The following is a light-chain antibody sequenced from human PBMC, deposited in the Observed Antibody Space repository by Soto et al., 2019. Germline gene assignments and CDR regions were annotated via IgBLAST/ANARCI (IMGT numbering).Light chain of an antibody. CDR3: QQFNNWPVT. CDR2: DAS. J-gene: IGKJ3*01. V-gene: IGKV1D-13*01. Sequence: ANQLTQSPSSLSASVGDRFTITFRSSQAISSALAWYQQKPGKPPKLLIYDASTLQSGVPSRFSGTASGTDFTLTINSLQPEDFATYYCQQFNNWPVTFGPGTKVDI. CDR1: QAISSA.